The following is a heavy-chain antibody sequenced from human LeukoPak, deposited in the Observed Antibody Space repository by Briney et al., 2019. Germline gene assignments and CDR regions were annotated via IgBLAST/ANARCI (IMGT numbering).Heavy chain of an antibody. CDR2: IYHSGST. D-gene: IGHD3-9*01. V-gene: IGHV4-38-2*01. CDR1: GYSISSGYY. Sequence: PSETLSLTCAVSGYSISSGYYWGWIRQPPGKGLEWIGSIYHSGSTYYNPSLKSRVTISVDTSKNQFSLKLSSATAADTAVYYCARLTYYDILTGYFAFDIWGQGTMVTVSS. CDR3: ARLTYYDILTGYFAFDI. J-gene: IGHJ3*02.